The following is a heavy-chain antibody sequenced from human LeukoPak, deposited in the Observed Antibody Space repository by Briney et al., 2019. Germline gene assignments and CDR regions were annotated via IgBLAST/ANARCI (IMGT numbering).Heavy chain of an antibody. CDR2: IIPIFGTA. CDR3: ARVGGYDSSGYYYVRGYFDY. V-gene: IGHV1-69*13. CDR1: GGTFSSYA. J-gene: IGHJ4*02. Sequence: ASVKVSCKASGGTFSSYAISWVRQAPGQGLEWMGGIIPIFGTANYAQKFQGRVTITADESTSTAYVELSSLRSEDTAVYYCARVGGYDSSGYYYVRGYFDYWGQGTLVTVSS. D-gene: IGHD3-22*01.